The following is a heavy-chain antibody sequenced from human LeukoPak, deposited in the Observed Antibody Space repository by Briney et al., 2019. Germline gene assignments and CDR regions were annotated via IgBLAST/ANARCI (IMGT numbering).Heavy chain of an antibody. Sequence: SETLSLTCTVSGGSISSYYWNWIRQSAGKGLEWIGRIYSSGITNFNPSLKSRVTMSLDTSRTHFSLRLISVTAADTAVYYCAREMRLLPGDYLISFDPWGQGTLVTVSS. V-gene: IGHV4-4*07. CDR1: GGSISSYY. J-gene: IGHJ5*02. CDR3: AREMRLLPGDYLISFDP. D-gene: IGHD4-17*01. CDR2: IYSSGIT.